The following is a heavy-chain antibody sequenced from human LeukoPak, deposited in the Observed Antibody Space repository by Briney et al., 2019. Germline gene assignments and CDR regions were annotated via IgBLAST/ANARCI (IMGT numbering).Heavy chain of an antibody. J-gene: IGHJ6*02. CDR1: GGTFSNYA. V-gene: IGHV1-69*06. CDR2: IIPMFGSP. Sequence: GASVKVSCKASGGTFSNYAISWVRQAPGHGLEWMGRIIPMFGSPNFAQKFQGRVTITADKSTSTAYMELSSLRSEDTAVYYCARGSSIAEVGGYFYYYGMDVWGQGTTVTVSS. D-gene: IGHD6-13*01. CDR3: ARGSSIAEVGGYFYYYGMDV.